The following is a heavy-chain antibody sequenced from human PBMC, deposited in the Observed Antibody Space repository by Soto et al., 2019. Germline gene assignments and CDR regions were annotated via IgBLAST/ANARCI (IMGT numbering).Heavy chain of an antibody. CDR1: GFTFTSSA. D-gene: IGHD3-9*01. J-gene: IGHJ6*02. CDR3: VAEVSVGDWLYGMDV. CDR2: IVVGSGNT. V-gene: IGHV1-58*02. Sequence: QMQLVQSGPEVKKPGTSVKVSCKASGFTFTSSAMQWVRQARGQRLEWIGWIVVGSGNTNYAQKFQERVTITRDMSTSTAYMELSSLRSEDTAVYYCVAEVSVGDWLYGMDVWGQGTTVTVSS.